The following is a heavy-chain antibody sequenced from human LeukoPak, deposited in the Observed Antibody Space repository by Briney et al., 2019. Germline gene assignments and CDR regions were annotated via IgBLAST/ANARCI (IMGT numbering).Heavy chain of an antibody. J-gene: IGHJ5*02. V-gene: IGHV4-39*07. Sequence: PSETLSLTCTVSGGSISSSNYYWGWIRQPPGKGLEWIGNIYYTGSTSYNPSLKSRVTVSVDTSKNQFSLKLSSVTAADTAVYYCAVRSDWFDPWGQGTLVTVSS. CDR2: IYYTGST. CDR1: GGSISSSNYY. D-gene: IGHD6-25*01. CDR3: AVRSDWFDP.